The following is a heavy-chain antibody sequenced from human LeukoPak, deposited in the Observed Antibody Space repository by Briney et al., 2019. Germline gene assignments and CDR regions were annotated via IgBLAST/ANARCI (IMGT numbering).Heavy chain of an antibody. CDR1: GGSISNYY. CDR3: ARAASYDIFYD. V-gene: IGHV4-59*01. J-gene: IGHJ4*02. Sequence: SETLSLTCTVSGGSISNYYWTWIRQPPGKGLEWIGYIYYSGSTNYNPSLESRVTISVDTSQNQFSLNLRSVTAADTAVYYCARAASYDIFYDWGQGTLVTVSS. CDR2: IYYSGST. D-gene: IGHD3-9*01.